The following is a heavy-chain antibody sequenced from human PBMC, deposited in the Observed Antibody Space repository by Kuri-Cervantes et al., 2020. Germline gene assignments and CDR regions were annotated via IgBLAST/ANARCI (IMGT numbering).Heavy chain of an antibody. D-gene: IGHD3-10*01. Sequence: GSLKISCAASGFTFSSYDMHWVRQATGKGLEWVSAIGTAGDTYYPGSVKGRFTISRENAKNSLYLQMNSLRAEDTAVYYCARDYHGSGISDYWGQGTLVTVSS. V-gene: IGHV3-13*01. J-gene: IGHJ4*02. CDR1: GFTFSSYD. CDR3: ARDYHGSGISDY. CDR2: IGTAGDT.